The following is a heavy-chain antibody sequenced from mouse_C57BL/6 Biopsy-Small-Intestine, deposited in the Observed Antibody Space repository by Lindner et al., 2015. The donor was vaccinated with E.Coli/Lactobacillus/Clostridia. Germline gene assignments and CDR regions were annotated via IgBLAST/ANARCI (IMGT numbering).Heavy chain of an antibody. J-gene: IGHJ3*01. CDR2: IIPSGGST. CDR1: GYTFTSYY. D-gene: IGHD1-1*02. Sequence: SVKVSCKASGYTFTSYYIHWVRQAPGQGLEWMGVIIPSGGSTTYAQTFQDRVTMTRDTSTSTVYMELGSLRSEDTAVYYCARRVVVQGSSVAFDIWGQGTMVTVSS. CDR3: ARRVVVQGSSVAFDI. V-gene: IGHV1-55*01.